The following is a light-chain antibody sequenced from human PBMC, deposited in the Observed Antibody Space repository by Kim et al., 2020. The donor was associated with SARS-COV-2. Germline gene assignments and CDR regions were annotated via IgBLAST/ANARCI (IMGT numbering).Light chain of an antibody. Sequence: DIQMTQSPPSLSASVGDRVTITCRASQSINSYLNWYQQKPGKAPTVLIYAATGLQSGVPSRFSGGGSGTDFTLTISSLQPEDFATYFCQQSYNTPRTFGQGTKVEIK. CDR3: QQSYNTPRT. V-gene: IGKV1-39*01. CDR2: AAT. J-gene: IGKJ1*01. CDR1: QSINSY.